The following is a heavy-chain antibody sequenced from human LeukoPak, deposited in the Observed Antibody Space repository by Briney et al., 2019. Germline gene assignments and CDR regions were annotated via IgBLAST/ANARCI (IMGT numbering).Heavy chain of an antibody. CDR3: ARESSGYYDFDY. V-gene: IGHV4-38-2*02. J-gene: IGHJ4*02. CDR2: IYHSGST. D-gene: IGHD3-22*01. Sequence: SETLSLTCTVSGFSISSGYYWGWIRQPPGKGLEWIGSIYHSGSTYYNPSLKGRVTISVNTSKNQFSLKLGSVTAADTAVYYCARESSGYYDFDYWGQGTLVTVSS. CDR1: GFSISSGYY.